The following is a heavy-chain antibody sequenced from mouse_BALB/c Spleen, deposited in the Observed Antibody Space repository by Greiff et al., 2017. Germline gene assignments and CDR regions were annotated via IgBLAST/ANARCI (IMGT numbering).Heavy chain of an antibody. V-gene: IGHV3-8*02. J-gene: IGHJ2*01. CDR2: ISYSGST. CDR1: GDSTPSGY. D-gene: IGHD1-1*01. Sequence: EVQLQQSGPRLVKPSQTLSPTCSVTGDSTPSGYWNWIRKFSGNKLEYMGYISYSGSTYYNPSLKSRISITRDTSKNQYYLQLNSVTTEDTATYYCARLYGDYWGQGTTLTVSS. CDR3: ARLYGDY.